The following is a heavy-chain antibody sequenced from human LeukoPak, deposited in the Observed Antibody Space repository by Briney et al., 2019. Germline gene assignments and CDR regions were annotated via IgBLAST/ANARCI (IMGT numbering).Heavy chain of an antibody. CDR3: ARGYDYDFWSGVNWFDP. J-gene: IGHJ5*02. Sequence: GASVTVSFTASGYTFTVYYMHWVRQAPGQGLEWMGWINPNSGGTNYAQKFQGRVTMTRDTSISTAYMELSRLRSDDTAVYYCARGYDYDFWSGVNWFDPWGQGTLVTVSS. CDR1: GYTFTVYY. CDR2: INPNSGGT. V-gene: IGHV1-2*02. D-gene: IGHD3-3*01.